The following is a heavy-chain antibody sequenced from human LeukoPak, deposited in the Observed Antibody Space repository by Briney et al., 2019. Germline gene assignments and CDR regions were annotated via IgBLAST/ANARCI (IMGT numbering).Heavy chain of an antibody. Sequence: GSLRLSCAASGFNANSNYMNWVRQAPGKGLEWVSAIYSGGSTYYADSVKGRFTISRDNSKNTLYLQMNSLRTEDTAVYYCARDRADSSGWFNYWYFALWGRGTLVTVSS. V-gene: IGHV3-53*01. CDR2: IYSGGST. CDR1: GFNANSNY. CDR3: ARDRADSSGWFNYWYFAL. J-gene: IGHJ2*01. D-gene: IGHD6-19*01.